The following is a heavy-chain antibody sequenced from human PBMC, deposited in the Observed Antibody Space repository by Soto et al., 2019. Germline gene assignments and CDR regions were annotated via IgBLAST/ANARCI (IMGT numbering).Heavy chain of an antibody. D-gene: IGHD1-1*01. V-gene: IGHV3-30*18. CDR2: ISYDGSNK. CDR3: AKQEGVGYNYGHFDY. Sequence: QVQLVESGGGVVQPGRSLRLSCAASGFTFSSYGIHWVRQAPGKGLEWVAVISYDGSNKYYADSVKGRLTISRDNSKNTLYLQMNSLRAEDTAVYYCAKQEGVGYNYGHFDYWGQGTLVTVSS. J-gene: IGHJ4*02. CDR1: GFTFSSYG.